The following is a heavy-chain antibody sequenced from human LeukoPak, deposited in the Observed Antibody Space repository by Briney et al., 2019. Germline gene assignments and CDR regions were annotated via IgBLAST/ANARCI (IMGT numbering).Heavy chain of an antibody. D-gene: IGHD3-22*01. J-gene: IGHJ1*01. CDR2: ISCNIITI. CDR3: ARGYYDSSGYYYGWAEYFQH. CDR1: LFTFSSYS. Sequence: GTLSLSSAPSLFTFSSYSMTWVRQAPAQGMEWLSYISCNIITIYYTNPATGRVTISQYNAKNSLYLQMQSLRAAHTAVYYGARGYYDSSGYYYGWAEYFQHWGQGTLVTVSS. V-gene: IGHV3-48*01.